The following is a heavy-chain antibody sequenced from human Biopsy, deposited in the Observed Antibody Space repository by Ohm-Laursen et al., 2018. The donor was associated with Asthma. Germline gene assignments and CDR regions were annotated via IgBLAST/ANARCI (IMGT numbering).Heavy chain of an antibody. CDR3: ATHYGGNSGYYYGMDV. CDR2: ISSSSSTI. J-gene: IGHJ6*02. D-gene: IGHD4-23*01. Sequence: SLRLSCAASGFTFSSYSMNWVRQAPGKGLEWVSYISSSSSTIYYADSVKGRFTISRDNAKNSLYLQMNSLRDEDTAVYYCATHYGGNSGYYYGMDVWGQGTTVTVSS. V-gene: IGHV3-48*02. CDR1: GFTFSSYS.